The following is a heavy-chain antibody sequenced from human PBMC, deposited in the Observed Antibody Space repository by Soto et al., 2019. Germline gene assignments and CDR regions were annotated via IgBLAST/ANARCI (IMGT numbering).Heavy chain of an antibody. CDR1: GGTFSSYA. J-gene: IGHJ6*02. CDR2: IIPIFGTA. Sequence: SVKVSCKASGGTFSSYAISWVRQAPGQGLEWMGGIIPIFGTANYAQKFQGRVTITADESTSTAYMELSSLRSEDTAVYYCARGPIVVVPGAIPHLNGMYVWGQGTTVIVSS. D-gene: IGHD2-2*01. CDR3: ARGPIVVVPGAIPHLNGMYV. V-gene: IGHV1-69*13.